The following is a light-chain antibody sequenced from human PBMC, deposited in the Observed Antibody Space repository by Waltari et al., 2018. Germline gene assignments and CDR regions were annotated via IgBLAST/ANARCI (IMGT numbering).Light chain of an antibody. CDR3: SSHAGTKVL. J-gene: IGLJ2*01. Sequence: LTRPPPPPGPLGQSLPFPSLGTSSAFGLLTLSSWYQQHPGKAPKLMIYEVSARPSGVPDRFSGSKSGNTASLTVSGLQAEDEADYYCSSHAGTKVLFGGGTKLTVL. V-gene: IGLV2-8*01. CDR2: EVS. CDR1: SSAFGLLT.